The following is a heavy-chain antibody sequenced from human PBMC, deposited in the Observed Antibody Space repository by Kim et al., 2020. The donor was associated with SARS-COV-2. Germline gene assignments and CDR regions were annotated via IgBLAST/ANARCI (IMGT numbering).Heavy chain of an antibody. CDR3: ARGVGATDFDY. CDR2: A. D-gene: IGHD1-26*01. J-gene: IGHJ4*02. Sequence: ANYAQKFQGRVTITADKSTSTAYMGLSSLRSEDTAVYYCARGVGATDFDYWGQGTLVTVSS. V-gene: IGHV1-69*02.